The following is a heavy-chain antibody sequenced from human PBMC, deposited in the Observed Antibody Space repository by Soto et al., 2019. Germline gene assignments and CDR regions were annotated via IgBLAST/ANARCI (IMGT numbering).Heavy chain of an antibody. Sequence: PSETLSLTCAVSGGSISSGGYSWSWIRQPPGKGLEWIGYIYHSGSTYYNPSLKSRVTISVDRSNNHLSLQLDSVTPDDTAVYYCARLIGDSWLDSWGQGTLVTVSS. CDR1: GGSISSGGYS. CDR3: ARLIGDSWLDS. D-gene: IGHD2-8*01. J-gene: IGHJ5*01. CDR2: IYHSGST. V-gene: IGHV4-30-2*01.